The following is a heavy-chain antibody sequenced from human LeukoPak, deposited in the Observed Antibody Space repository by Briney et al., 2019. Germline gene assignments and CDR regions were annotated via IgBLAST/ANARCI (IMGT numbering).Heavy chain of an antibody. J-gene: IGHJ6*02. D-gene: IGHD3-10*01. Sequence: PSETLSLTCTVSGGSISSGGYYWSWIRQHPGKGLEWIGYIYYSGSTYYNPSLKSRVTISVDTSKNQFSLKLSSVTAADTAVYYCARVATMVRGVISVRTMDVWGQGTTVTVSS. CDR2: IYYSGST. V-gene: IGHV4-31*03. CDR3: ARVATMVRGVISVRTMDV. CDR1: GGSISSGGYY.